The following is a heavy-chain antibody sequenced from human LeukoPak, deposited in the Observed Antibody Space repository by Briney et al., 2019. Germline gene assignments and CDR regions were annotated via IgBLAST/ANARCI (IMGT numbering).Heavy chain of an antibody. CDR3: VREARERGGFDY. V-gene: IGHV3-7*01. J-gene: IGHJ4*02. CDR1: GFTFSSYW. Sequence: GGSLRLSCAGSGFTFSSYWMSWVRQAPGKGLEWVANIKQDGSEKYYVDSVKGRFTISRDNAKNSLYLQMNSLRAEDTAVYYCVREARERGGFDYWGQGTPVTVSS. CDR2: IKQDGSEK. D-gene: IGHD5-24*01.